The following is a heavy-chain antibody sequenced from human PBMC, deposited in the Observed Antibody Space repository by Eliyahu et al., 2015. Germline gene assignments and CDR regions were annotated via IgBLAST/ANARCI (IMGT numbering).Heavy chain of an antibody. CDR3: AKPKDIVATKIPYYYYGMDV. D-gene: IGHD5-12*01. J-gene: IGHJ6*02. V-gene: IGHV3-23*01. CDR2: ISGSGGST. Sequence: EVQLLESGGGLVQPGGSLRLXCAASXFXFSSXXMXWVRQAPGKGLEWVSAISGSGGSTYYADSVKGRFTISRDNSKNTLYLQMNSLRAEDTAVYYCAKPKDIVATKIPYYYYGMDVWGQGTTVTVSS. CDR1: XFXFSSXX.